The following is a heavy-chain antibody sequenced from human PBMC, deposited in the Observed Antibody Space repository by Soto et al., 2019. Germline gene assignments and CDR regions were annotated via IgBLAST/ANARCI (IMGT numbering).Heavy chain of an antibody. Sequence: EVQLVESGGGLVQPGGSLRLSCAASGFTFSNYWMHWVRQAPGKGPVWVSRINTDGSTTNYADSVKGRFTISRDNAKNKLYLQTTSLGAEDTAVYYCARDLGGYASHWGQGTLVTVSS. CDR1: GFTFSNYW. V-gene: IGHV3-74*01. CDR3: ARDLGGYASH. J-gene: IGHJ4*02. D-gene: IGHD3-16*01. CDR2: INTDGSTT.